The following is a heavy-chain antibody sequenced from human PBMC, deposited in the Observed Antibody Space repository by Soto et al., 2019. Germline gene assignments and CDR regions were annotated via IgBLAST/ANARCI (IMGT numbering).Heavy chain of an antibody. J-gene: IGHJ4*02. Sequence: ASVKVSCKASVGTFRNHVFNGVRQAPGQGLEWMGGIIPIIGTPNYAQKFQGRVTITADASTSTVYLEVSSLRSQDTAVYYCARDLEFRDGNISHLDYWGQGTLVTVSS. D-gene: IGHD3-10*01. CDR3: ARDLEFRDGNISHLDY. CDR1: VGTFRNHV. CDR2: IIPIIGTP. V-gene: IGHV1-69*13.